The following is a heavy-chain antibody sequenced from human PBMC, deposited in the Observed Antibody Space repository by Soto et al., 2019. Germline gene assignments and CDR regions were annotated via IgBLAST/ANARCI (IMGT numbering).Heavy chain of an antibody. CDR2: IIPILGIA. J-gene: IGHJ3*02. CDR1: GGTFSSYT. V-gene: IGHV1-69*02. CDR3: ARVGNYYDSSGPYDAFDI. D-gene: IGHD3-22*01. Sequence: SVKVSCKASGGTFSSYTISWVRQAPGQGLEWMGRIIPILGIANYAQKFQGRVTITADKSTSTAYMELSSLRSEDTAVYYCARVGNYYDSSGPYDAFDIWGQGTMVTVSS.